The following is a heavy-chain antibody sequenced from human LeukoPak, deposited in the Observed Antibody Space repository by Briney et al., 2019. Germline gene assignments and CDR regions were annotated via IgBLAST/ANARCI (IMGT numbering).Heavy chain of an antibody. Sequence: PSETLSLTCTGSGGSITSDLLSGLRQPAGKGLEWIGRIYKGGSTNYNPSLRNRVTMSVDTSKNQFSLKVSSVTAADTAVYFCAHWSPDLVDFGFWGQGTLVTVST. CDR2: IYKGGST. D-gene: IGHD1-1*01. CDR1: GGSITSDL. V-gene: IGHV4-4*07. CDR3: AHWSPDLVDFGF. J-gene: IGHJ4*02.